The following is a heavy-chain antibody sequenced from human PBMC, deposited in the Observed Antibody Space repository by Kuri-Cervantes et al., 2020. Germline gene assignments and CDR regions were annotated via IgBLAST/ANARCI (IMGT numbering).Heavy chain of an antibody. CDR1: GFSFSAYW. V-gene: IGHV3-74*01. J-gene: IGHJ3*02. Sequence: GESLKISCAASGFSFSAYWMHWVRQPPGKGLVWVAQIKTDGSSTSYADSVKGRFIISRDNARNTLYLEMNSLRTEDTAVYYCARDFGSRAYDIWGQGTMVTVSS. D-gene: IGHD3-10*01. CDR3: ARDFGSRAYDI. CDR2: IKTDGSST.